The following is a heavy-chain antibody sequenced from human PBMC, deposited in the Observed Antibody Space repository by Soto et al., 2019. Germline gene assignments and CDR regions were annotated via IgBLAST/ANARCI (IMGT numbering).Heavy chain of an antibody. D-gene: IGHD4-17*01. CDR3: AIQNSTTVVTPGLDY. CDR2: IYYSGST. V-gene: IGHV4-31*03. Sequence: SETLSLTCTVSGGSISSGGYYWSWIRQHPGKGLEWIGYIYYSGSTYYNPSLKSRVTISVDTSKNQFSLKLSSVTAADTAVYYCAIQNSTTVVTPGLDYWGQGTLVTVSS. J-gene: IGHJ4*02. CDR1: GGSISSGGYY.